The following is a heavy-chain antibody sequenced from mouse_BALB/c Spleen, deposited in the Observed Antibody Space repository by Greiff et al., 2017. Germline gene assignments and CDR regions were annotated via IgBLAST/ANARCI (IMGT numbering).Heavy chain of an antibody. J-gene: IGHJ3*01. CDR3: ATLITTVVERAWFAY. D-gene: IGHD1-1*01. V-gene: IGHV14-3*02. Sequence: VQLQQSGAELVKPGASVKLSCTASGFNIKDTYMHWVKQRPEQGLEWIGRIDPANGNTKYDPKFQGKATITADTSSNTAYLQLSSLTSEDTAVYYCATLITTVVERAWFAYWGQGTLVTVSA. CDR1: GFNIKDTY. CDR2: IDPANGNT.